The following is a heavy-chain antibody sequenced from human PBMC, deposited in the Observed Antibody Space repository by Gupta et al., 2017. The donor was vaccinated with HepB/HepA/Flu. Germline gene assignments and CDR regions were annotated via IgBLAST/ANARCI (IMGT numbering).Heavy chain of an antibody. CDR2: ISSYNGKT. CDR1: GYTFTDHG. Sequence: QVQLVQSGGEVRQPGASVRVSCKASGYTFTDHGISWVRQAPGQGLEWVGWISSYNGKTDYAEKLQDRVTITRDTSTSTAYMELRNLRSDDTAVYYCARDLGSLLWFGEFPGYWGQGTLVTVSS. J-gene: IGHJ4*02. D-gene: IGHD3-10*01. V-gene: IGHV1-18*01. CDR3: ARDLGSLLWFGEFPGY.